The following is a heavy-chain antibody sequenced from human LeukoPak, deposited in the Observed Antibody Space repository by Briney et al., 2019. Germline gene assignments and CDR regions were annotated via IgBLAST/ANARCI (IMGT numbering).Heavy chain of an antibody. D-gene: IGHD6-19*01. V-gene: IGHV1-46*01. J-gene: IGHJ4*02. CDR2: INPSGGTP. Sequence: ASVKVSSKPSGYTFTSYYMHWVRPAPGQGLEWMGIINPSGGTPTCAQKFQGRVTMTRDTSTSTMYMDLSSLRSEDTAVYYCARDQGTSGWYDYWGQGTLVTVSS. CDR1: GYTFTSYY. CDR3: ARDQGTSGWYDY.